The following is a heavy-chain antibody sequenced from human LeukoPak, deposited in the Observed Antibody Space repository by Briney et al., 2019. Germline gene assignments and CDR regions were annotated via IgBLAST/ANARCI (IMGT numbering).Heavy chain of an antibody. Sequence: SETLSLTCTVSGDSISSGDYYWSWIPPPAGKGLEWIGRISSSGSTNYNPSLKSRVTISVDTSKNQFSLKVTSVTAADTAVYYCARPKYSSSWYFDSWGQGTLVTVSS. CDR2: ISSSGST. CDR1: GDSISSGDYY. CDR3: ARPKYSSSWYFDS. D-gene: IGHD6-13*01. V-gene: IGHV4-61*02. J-gene: IGHJ4*02.